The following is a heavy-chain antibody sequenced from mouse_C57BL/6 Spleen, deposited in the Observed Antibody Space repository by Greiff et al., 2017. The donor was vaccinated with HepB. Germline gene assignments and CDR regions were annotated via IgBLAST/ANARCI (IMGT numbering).Heavy chain of an antibody. V-gene: IGHV1-69*01. D-gene: IGHD1-1*01. CDR2: IDPSDSYT. Sequence: QVQLQQPGAELVMPGASVKLSCKASGYTFTSYWMHWVKQRPGQGLEWIGEIDPSDSYTNYNQKFKGKSTLTVDKSSSTAYMQLSSLTSEDSAVYCCARGDYGDWYFDVWGTGATVTVSS. CDR1: GYTFTSYW. J-gene: IGHJ1*03. CDR3: ARGDYGDWYFDV.